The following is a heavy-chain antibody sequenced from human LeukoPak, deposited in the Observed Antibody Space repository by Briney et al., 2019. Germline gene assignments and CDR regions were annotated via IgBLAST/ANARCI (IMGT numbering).Heavy chain of an antibody. Sequence: GGSLRLSCAASGFTFTSYAMNWVRQAPGKGLEWVSTISGSGSSTYYVDSVKGRFTISRDNSKNTLYLQMNSLRAEDTAEYYCANTIAAAGTFWFDPWGQGTLVTVSS. CDR3: ANTIAAAGTFWFDP. V-gene: IGHV3-23*01. CDR1: GFTFTSYA. D-gene: IGHD6-13*01. CDR2: ISGSGSST. J-gene: IGHJ5*02.